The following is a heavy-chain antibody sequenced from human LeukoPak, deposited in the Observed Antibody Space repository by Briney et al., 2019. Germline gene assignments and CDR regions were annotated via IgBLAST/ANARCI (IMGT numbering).Heavy chain of an antibody. CDR3: ARVRDYGDYVERGWFDR. Sequence: SVKVSCKASGGTFSSYATSWVRQAPGQGLEWMGGVIPIFGTANYAQKFQGRVTITADKSTSTAYMELSSLRSEDTAVYYCARVRDYGDYVERGWFDRWGQGTLVTVSS. V-gene: IGHV1-69*06. CDR1: GGTFSSYA. D-gene: IGHD4-17*01. J-gene: IGHJ5*02. CDR2: VIPIFGTA.